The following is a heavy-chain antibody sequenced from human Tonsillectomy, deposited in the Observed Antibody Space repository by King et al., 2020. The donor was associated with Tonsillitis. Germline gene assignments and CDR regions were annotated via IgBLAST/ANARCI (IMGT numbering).Heavy chain of an antibody. V-gene: IGHV3-30-3*01. J-gene: IGHJ4*02. CDR3: AREGPVLNYFDS. Sequence: QVQLVESGGGVVQPGRSLRLSCAASGFTFSSYAIHWVRQAPGKGLEWVAVISYDGSNKYYADSVKGRFTISRDNSKNTLYLQMNSLRAEDTAMYYCAREGPVLNYFDSWGPGALVTLSS. CDR1: GFTFSSYA. CDR2: ISYDGSNK.